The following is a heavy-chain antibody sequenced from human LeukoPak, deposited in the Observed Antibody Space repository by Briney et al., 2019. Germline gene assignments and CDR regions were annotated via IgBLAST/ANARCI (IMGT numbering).Heavy chain of an antibody. CDR1: GFTFGDYA. CDR2: IRSKAYGGTT. CDR3: TRDGGGPLDY. V-gene: IGHV3-49*04. D-gene: IGHD3-16*01. J-gene: IGHJ4*02. Sequence: PGGSLRLSCTASGFTFGDYAMSWVRQAPGKGLEWVGFIRSKAYGGTTEYAASVKGRFTISRDDSKSIAYLQMNSLKTEDTAVYYCTRDGGGPLDYWGQGTLVTVSS.